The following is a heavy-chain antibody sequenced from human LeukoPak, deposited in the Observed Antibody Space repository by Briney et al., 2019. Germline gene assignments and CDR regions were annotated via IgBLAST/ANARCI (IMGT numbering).Heavy chain of an antibody. CDR2: IYYSGST. J-gene: IGHJ3*02. CDR3: ARDEATTDAFDI. CDR1: GGSISSGGYS. D-gene: IGHD4-17*01. Sequence: SETLSLTCTVSGGSISSGGYSWSWLRQHPGKGLEWIGYIYYSGSTYYNPSLKSRVTISVDTSKNQFSLKLSSVTAADTAVYYCARDEATTDAFDIWGQGTMVTVSS. V-gene: IGHV4-31*03.